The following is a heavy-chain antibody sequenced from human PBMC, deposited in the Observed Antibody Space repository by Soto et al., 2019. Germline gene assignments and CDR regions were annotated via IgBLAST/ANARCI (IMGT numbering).Heavy chain of an antibody. Sequence: SETLSLTCSVSDGSVTGYCWSWIRQPPGKGLEWIGCIDYNGIAHYNPSLTSRVTMSLDTSNKHFSLKLSSVTTTDTAVYYCARIPYDILTGYGYYGMDVWGQGTTVT. D-gene: IGHD3-9*01. V-gene: IGHV4-59*02. CDR1: DGSVTGYC. CDR3: ARIPYDILTGYGYYGMDV. CDR2: IDYNGIA. J-gene: IGHJ6*02.